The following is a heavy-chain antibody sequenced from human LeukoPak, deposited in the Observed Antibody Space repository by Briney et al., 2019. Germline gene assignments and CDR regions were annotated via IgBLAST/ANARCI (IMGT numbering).Heavy chain of an antibody. CDR1: GFTFSSYW. Sequence: GGSLRLSCAASGFTFSSYWMSWVRQAPGKGLEWVANIKQDGSVKYYVDSVKGRFTISRDNAKNSLYLQMNSLRAEDTAVYYCELELGAFDIWGQGTMVTVSS. D-gene: IGHD1-7*01. J-gene: IGHJ3*02. CDR2: IKQDGSVK. CDR3: ELELGAFDI. V-gene: IGHV3-7*01.